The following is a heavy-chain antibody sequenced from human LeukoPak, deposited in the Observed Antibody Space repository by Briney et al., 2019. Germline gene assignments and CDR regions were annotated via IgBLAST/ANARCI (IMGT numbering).Heavy chain of an antibody. CDR3: ASRGV. Sequence: GGSLRLSCAASGFTFSSYSMNWVRQAPGKGLEWVSSISGSSSYIYYADSVRGRFTISRDNAKNSLYLRMNSLRAEDTAVYYCASRGVWGQGTLVTVSS. V-gene: IGHV3-21*01. CDR1: GFTFSSYS. J-gene: IGHJ4*02. CDR2: ISGSSSYI.